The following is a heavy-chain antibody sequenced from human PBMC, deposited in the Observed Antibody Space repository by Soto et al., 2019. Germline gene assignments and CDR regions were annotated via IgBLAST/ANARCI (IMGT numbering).Heavy chain of an antibody. CDR2: IHYSGST. CDR3: ARLSHRNWYFDL. V-gene: IGHV4-39*01. Sequence: QLQLQASGPGLVKPSETLSLTCTVSGGSISSSTYFWGWIRQPPGKGLEWIVSIHYSGSTFYNPSLKSRVTISVDTSKNQFSLKLSSVTAADTAVYYCARLSHRNWYFDLWGRGTLVTVSS. D-gene: IGHD3-3*02. J-gene: IGHJ2*01. CDR1: GGSISSSTYF.